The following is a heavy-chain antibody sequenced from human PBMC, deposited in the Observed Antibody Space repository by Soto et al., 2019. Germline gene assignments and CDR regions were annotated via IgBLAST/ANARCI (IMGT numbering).Heavy chain of an antibody. CDR1: GASMRNYY. J-gene: IGHJ4*02. Sequence: QVQLQESGPGLLKPSETLSLTCTVSGASMRNYYWSWIRQPAGKGLEWIGRIFGSGETYYNTSLKSRIILSVDLSKSQFSLELTSVTAADTAVYFCVREGDYSDNNGYPLFDYWGQGTLVTVSP. CDR3: VREGDYSDNNGYPLFDY. D-gene: IGHD3-22*01. V-gene: IGHV4-4*07. CDR2: IFGSGET.